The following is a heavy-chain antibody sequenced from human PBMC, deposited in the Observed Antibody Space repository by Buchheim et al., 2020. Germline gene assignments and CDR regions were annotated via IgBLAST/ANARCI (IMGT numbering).Heavy chain of an antibody. Sequence: EVQLVESGGGLVQPGGSLRLSCAASGFTFSSYWMHWVRQAPGKGLVWVSRINSDGSSPSYADSVKGRFTISRDNAKNTLYLQMNSLRAEDTAVYYCARVWGSGYSYGWGYYGMDVWGQGTT. D-gene: IGHD5-18*01. CDR3: ARVWGSGYSYGWGYYGMDV. V-gene: IGHV3-74*01. CDR2: INSDGSSP. CDR1: GFTFSSYW. J-gene: IGHJ6*02.